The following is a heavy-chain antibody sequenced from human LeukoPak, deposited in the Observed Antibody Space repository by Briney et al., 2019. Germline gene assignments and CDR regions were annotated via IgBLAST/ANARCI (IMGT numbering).Heavy chain of an antibody. V-gene: IGHV1-69*13. CDR2: IIPIFGTA. D-gene: IGHD5-24*01. J-gene: IGHJ5*02. Sequence: SVKVSCKASGGTFSSYAISCVRQAPGQGLEWMGGIIPIFGTANYAQKFQGRVTITADESTSTAYMELSSLRSEDTAVYYCASFGNGMATLNWFDPWGQGTLVTVSS. CDR1: GGTFSSYA. CDR3: ASFGNGMATLNWFDP.